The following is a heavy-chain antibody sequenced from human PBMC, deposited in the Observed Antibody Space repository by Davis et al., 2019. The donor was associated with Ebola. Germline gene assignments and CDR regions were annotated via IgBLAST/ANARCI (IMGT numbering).Heavy chain of an antibody. J-gene: IGHJ6*02. CDR3: ARERPMVRGTWYGMDV. V-gene: IGHV4-30-2*01. CDR2: IYHSGST. D-gene: IGHD3-10*01. Sequence: MPSETLSLTCTVSGGSVSSGSYSWSWIRQPPGKGLEWIGYIYHSGSTYYNPSLKSRVTISVDRSKNQFSLKLSSVTAADTAVYYCARERPMVRGTWYGMDVWGQGTTVTVSS. CDR1: GGSVSSGSYS.